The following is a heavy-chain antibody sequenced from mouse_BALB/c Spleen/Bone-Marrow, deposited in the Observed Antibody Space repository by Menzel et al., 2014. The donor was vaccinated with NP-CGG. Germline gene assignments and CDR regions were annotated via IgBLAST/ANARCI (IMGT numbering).Heavy chain of an antibody. CDR3: TRIFDY. V-gene: IGHV1S22*01. CDR2: ISPRSGST. J-gene: IGHJ2*01. CDR1: GYIFANYW. Sequence: LQQPGSELVRPGASVKLSCKASGYIFANYWMHWVKQRHGQGLEWIGNISPRSGSTNYDEKFKSKATLTVDTSSATAYMYLNSLTSEDSAVYYCTRIFDYWGQGTILTVS.